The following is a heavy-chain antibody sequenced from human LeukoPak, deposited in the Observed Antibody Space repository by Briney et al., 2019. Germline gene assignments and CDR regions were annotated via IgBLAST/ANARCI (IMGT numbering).Heavy chain of an antibody. CDR3: ARERSGWEYYFDY. Sequence: PSETLSLTCIVSGGSISTSAYYWGWIRQPPGEGLQWIGSIYYSGNTYYNSSLKSRVTISVDTSTSQFSLRLSSVTAADTAVYYCARERSGWEYYFDYWGQGTLVTVSS. CDR2: IYYSGNT. J-gene: IGHJ4*02. D-gene: IGHD6-19*01. CDR1: GGSISTSAYY. V-gene: IGHV4-39*02.